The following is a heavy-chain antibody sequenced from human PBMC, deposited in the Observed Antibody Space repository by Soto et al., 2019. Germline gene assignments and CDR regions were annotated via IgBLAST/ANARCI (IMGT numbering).Heavy chain of an antibody. CDR3: AREGDHPGIAAANDY. CDR1: GYTFTSYG. J-gene: IGHJ4*02. CDR2: ISAYDGNT. V-gene: IGHV1-18*01. Sequence: QVQLVQSGAEVKKPGASVKVSCKASGYTFTSYGITWVRQAPGQGLDWVGWISAYDGNTNYAQKLQGRVTMTTDTPTGAAYMEPGSQRSDATAVSYCAREGDHPGIAAANDYWGQGTLVTVSS. D-gene: IGHD6-13*01.